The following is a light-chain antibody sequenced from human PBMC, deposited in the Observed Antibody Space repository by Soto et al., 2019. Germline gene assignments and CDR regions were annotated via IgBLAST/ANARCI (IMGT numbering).Light chain of an antibody. J-gene: IGKJ5*01. CDR2: DAS. Sequence: EIVLTQSPGTLSLSPGERATLSCRASQSVSSSYLAWYQHKPGQAPRLLIYDASNRATGIPVRFSGSGSGTDFTLTISSLEPEDFAVYYCQQRSNWPITFGQGTRLEIK. CDR1: QSVSSSY. V-gene: IGKV3D-20*02. CDR3: QQRSNWPIT.